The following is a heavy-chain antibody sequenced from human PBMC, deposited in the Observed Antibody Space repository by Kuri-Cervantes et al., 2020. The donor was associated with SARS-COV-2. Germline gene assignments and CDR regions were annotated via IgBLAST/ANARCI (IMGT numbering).Heavy chain of an antibody. D-gene: IGHD6-6*01. Sequence: SETLSLTCTVSGGSISSGSYYWSWIRQPAGKGLEWIGRIYTSGSTNYNPSLKSRVTISVDTSKNQFSLKLSSVTAADTAVYYCAREGSRSSSHPVYYWGQGTLVTVSS. CDR2: IYTSGST. CDR1: GGSISSGSYY. CDR3: AREGSRSSSHPVYY. V-gene: IGHV4-61*02. J-gene: IGHJ4*02.